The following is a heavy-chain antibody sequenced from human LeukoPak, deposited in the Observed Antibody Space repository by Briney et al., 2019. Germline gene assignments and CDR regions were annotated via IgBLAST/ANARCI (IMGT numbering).Heavy chain of an antibody. J-gene: IGHJ5*02. CDR2: MPFDEKVSDNEIP. CDR1: GDSISNNNWS. Sequence: SETLSLTCSVSGDSISNNNWSWAWIRQLPGKGLEWIGTMPFDEKVSDNEIPSYNPSLKGRATISAEKSKNQLSLKVKSVTAADTASYYCAALTLTGVAGGGWFAAWGQGTLVIVSS. CDR3: AALTLTGVAGGGWFAA. V-gene: IGHV4-39*01. D-gene: IGHD3-3*01.